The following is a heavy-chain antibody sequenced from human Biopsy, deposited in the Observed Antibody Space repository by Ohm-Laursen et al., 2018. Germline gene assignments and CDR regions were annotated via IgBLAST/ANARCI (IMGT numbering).Heavy chain of an antibody. Sequence: SLRLSCAASGFTVSDNHISWIRQAPGKGLQWVSLIYSDGNTYYADSVKGRFTISRDIPRNTLYLQMNSLRAEDTAVYYCARGPGKLWSGYYTWGQDPWSASPQ. D-gene: IGHD3-3*01. CDR1: GFTVSDNH. CDR2: IYSDGNT. J-gene: IGHJ5*01. CDR3: ARGPGKLWSGYYT. V-gene: IGHV3-53*01.